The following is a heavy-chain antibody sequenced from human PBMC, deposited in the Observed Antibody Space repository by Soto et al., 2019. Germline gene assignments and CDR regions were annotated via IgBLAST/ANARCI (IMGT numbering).Heavy chain of an antibody. Sequence: QVQLVQSGAEVKKPGSSVKVSCKASGGTFSSYAISWVRQAPGQGLEWMGGIIPIFGTANYAQKFQGRVTITADESTSTAYMELSSLRSEDTAVYYCARKNYYDSSGYYPRLYGMDVWGQGPTVTVSS. CDR3: ARKNYYDSSGYYPRLYGMDV. CDR2: IIPIFGTA. CDR1: GGTFSSYA. J-gene: IGHJ6*02. D-gene: IGHD3-22*01. V-gene: IGHV1-69*01.